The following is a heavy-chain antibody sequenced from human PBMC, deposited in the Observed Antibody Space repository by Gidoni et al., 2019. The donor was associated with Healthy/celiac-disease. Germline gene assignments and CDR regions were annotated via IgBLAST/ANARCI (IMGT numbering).Heavy chain of an antibody. J-gene: IGHJ4*02. CDR2: IKSKTDGGTT. CDR1: GFTFSNAW. D-gene: IGHD5-12*01. CDR3: TTDLGRGYDAIDFDY. V-gene: IGHV3-15*01. Sequence: EVQLVESGGGLVKPGVSLRLSCSASGFTFSNAWMSWVRQAPGKGLEWVGRIKSKTDGGTTDYAAPVKGRFTISRDDSKNTLYLQMNSLKTEDTAVYYCTTDLGRGYDAIDFDYWGQGTLVTVSS.